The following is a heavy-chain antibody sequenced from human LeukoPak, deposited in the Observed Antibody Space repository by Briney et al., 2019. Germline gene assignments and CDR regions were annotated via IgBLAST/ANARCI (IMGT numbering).Heavy chain of an antibody. CDR3: AKDLTFPAALDY. J-gene: IGHJ4*02. CDR2: ISYDGSNK. Sequence: GGSLRLSCAASGFTFSSYAMHWVRQAPGKGLEWVAVISYDGSNKYYADSVKGRFTISRDNSKNTLYLQMNSLRAEDTAVYYCAKDLTFPAALDYWGQGTLVTVSS. V-gene: IGHV3-30-3*01. CDR1: GFTFSSYA.